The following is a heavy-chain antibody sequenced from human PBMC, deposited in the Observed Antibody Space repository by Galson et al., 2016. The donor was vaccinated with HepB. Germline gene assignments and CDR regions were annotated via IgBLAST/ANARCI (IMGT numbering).Heavy chain of an antibody. V-gene: IGHV3-23*01. Sequence: SLRLSCAASGFTFSSYAMNWVSGISGSGGSTYYADSVKGRFTISRDNSKNTLYLQMNSLRAEDTAVYYCAKGHYYDSSGDAFDIWGQGTMVTVSS. CDR2: ISGSGGST. D-gene: IGHD3-22*01. CDR1: GFTFSSYA. CDR3: AKGHYYDSSGDAFDI. J-gene: IGHJ3*02.